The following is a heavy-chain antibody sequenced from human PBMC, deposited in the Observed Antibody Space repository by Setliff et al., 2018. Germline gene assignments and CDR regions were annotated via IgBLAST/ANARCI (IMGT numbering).Heavy chain of an antibody. D-gene: IGHD1-26*01. CDR3: ARGDVYSGSYYHFDY. CDR1: GDTSTTYA. CDR2: INAGNGNT. J-gene: IGHJ4*02. V-gene: IGHV1-3*01. Sequence: ASVKVSCKASGDTSTTYAIHWVRQAPGQGLEWMGWINAGNGNTRYSQNFQGRVTITRDTSASTAYMELSSLTSEDTAIYYCARGDVYSGSYYHFDYWGQGTLVTVSS.